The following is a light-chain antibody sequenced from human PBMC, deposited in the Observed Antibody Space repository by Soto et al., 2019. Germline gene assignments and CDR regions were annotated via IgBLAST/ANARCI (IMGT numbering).Light chain of an antibody. V-gene: IGKV2D-29*02. CDR2: EVS. CDR3: MQSNLSPPT. CDR1: QSLLHITVETF. J-gene: IGKJ5*01. Sequence: DVVLTQTTLSLSVSPDQPASISCKSSQSLLHITVETFLFWYLQKPGQSPQLLIYEVSTRVSGVPDRFSGSGSGTDFTLEISRVETDDVGIYYCMQSNLSPPTFGQGTRLEIK.